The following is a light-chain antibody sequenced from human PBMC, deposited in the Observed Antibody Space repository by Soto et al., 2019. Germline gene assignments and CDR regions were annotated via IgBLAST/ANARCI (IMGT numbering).Light chain of an antibody. CDR3: QQIYNTPLA. J-gene: IGKJ5*01. CDR2: AAS. Sequence: DTQMTQSSLFLSASVGDRVTITCRASQSISSYVNWYQHKPGKAPKLLIYAASRLQSGVPSRFSGSGSRTDFTLTISSLQPEDFATYYCQQIYNTPLAFGQGTRLEIK. CDR1: QSISSY. V-gene: IGKV1-39*01.